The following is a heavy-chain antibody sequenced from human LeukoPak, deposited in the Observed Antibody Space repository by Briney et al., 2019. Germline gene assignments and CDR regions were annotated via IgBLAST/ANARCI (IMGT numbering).Heavy chain of an antibody. CDR1: GFTFSSYA. J-gene: IGHJ4*02. D-gene: IGHD3-10*01. CDR3: AKGSLLWFGEFPFDY. V-gene: IGHV3-23*01. CDR2: ISGSGVST. Sequence: GGSLRLSCAASGFTFSSYAMSWVRQAPGKGLEWVSAISGSGVSTYYADSVKGRFTISRDNSKNTLYLQMNSLRAEDTAVYYCAKGSLLWFGEFPFDYWGQGTLVTVSS.